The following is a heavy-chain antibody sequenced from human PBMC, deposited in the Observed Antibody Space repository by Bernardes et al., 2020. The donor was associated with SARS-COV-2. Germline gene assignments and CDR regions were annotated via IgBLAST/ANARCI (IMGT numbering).Heavy chain of an antibody. D-gene: IGHD3-22*01. V-gene: IGHV4-31*03. CDR1: GGSISSGGYY. CDR3: ARAPITMIVVVNAFDI. J-gene: IGHJ3*02. Sequence: SEPLPLTCTVSGGSISSGGYYWSWLLQHPGKGLEWIGYIYYSGSTYYNPSLKSRVTISVDTSKNQFSLKLSSVTAADTAVYYCARAPITMIVVVNAFDIWGQGTMVTVSS. CDR2: IYYSGST.